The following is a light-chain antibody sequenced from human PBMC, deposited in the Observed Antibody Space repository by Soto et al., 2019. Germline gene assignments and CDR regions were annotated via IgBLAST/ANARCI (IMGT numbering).Light chain of an antibody. J-gene: IGKJ2*01. CDR3: QQYYSTTYT. CDR2: WAS. CDR1: QSVLYSSNNKNY. Sequence: DIVMTQSPDSLAVSLGERATINCKSSQSVLYSSNNKNYLAWYQQKPGQPPKLLIYWASTRESGVPDRFSGSGSGTDFTLTISSLXXEDVAXYYCQQYYSTTYTFGQGTKLEIK. V-gene: IGKV4-1*01.